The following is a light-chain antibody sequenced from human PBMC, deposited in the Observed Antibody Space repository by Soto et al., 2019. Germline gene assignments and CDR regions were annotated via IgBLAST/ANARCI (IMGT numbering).Light chain of an antibody. J-gene: IGKJ1*01. CDR2: KAS. Sequence: IHMTHSLSILAASLGCIVTITCRSSQSIKTWLAWYQQKPGKAPKLLIYKASTLKSGVPSRFSGSGSGTEFTLTISSLQPDDFATYFCQHYYNYPQTFGQGTKVDIK. CDR3: QHYYNYPQT. CDR1: QSIKTW. V-gene: IGKV1-5*03.